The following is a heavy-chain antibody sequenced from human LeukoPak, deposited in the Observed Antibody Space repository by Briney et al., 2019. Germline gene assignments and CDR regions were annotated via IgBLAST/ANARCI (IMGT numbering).Heavy chain of an antibody. CDR2: IIPIFDTA. Sequence: SVKVSCKASGGTFSSYAISWVRQAPGQGPEWMGGIIPIFDTAVYAQKFQGRVTVTADESTSTAYMDLSSLTSEDTAVYYCARDNIRGGKGIAAAGGYYWGQGTLVTVSS. V-gene: IGHV1-69*13. D-gene: IGHD6-13*01. J-gene: IGHJ4*02. CDR1: GGTFSSYA. CDR3: ARDNIRGGKGIAAAGGYY.